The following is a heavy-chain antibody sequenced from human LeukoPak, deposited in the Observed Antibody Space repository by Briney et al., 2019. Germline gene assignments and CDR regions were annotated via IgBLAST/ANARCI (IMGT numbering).Heavy chain of an antibody. V-gene: IGHV4-39*01. CDR1: GGSISSRSFS. Sequence: SETLSLTCSVSGGSISSRSFSWGWIRQPPGKGLEWIGNIYYGGSTYYNPSLNSRVTISVDTSKAQLSLKLISVTATDTAVYYCARYDTTVTITLDNWGQGTLVTVSS. CDR2: IYYGGST. D-gene: IGHD4-17*01. J-gene: IGHJ4*02. CDR3: ARYDTTVTITLDN.